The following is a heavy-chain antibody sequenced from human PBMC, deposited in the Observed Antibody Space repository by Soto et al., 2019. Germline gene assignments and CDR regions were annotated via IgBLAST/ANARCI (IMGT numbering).Heavy chain of an antibody. D-gene: IGHD3-9*01. CDR3: ARDCQYDILTGPSNYGMDX. CDR1: GYTFTGYY. V-gene: IGHV1-2*04. J-gene: IGHJ6*02. Sequence: ASVKVSCKASGYTFTGYYMHWVRQAPGQGLEWMGWINPNSGGTNYAQKFQGWVTMTRDTSISTAYMELSRLRSDDTAVYYCARDCQYDILTGPSNYGMDXWGQGTTVTVSS. CDR2: INPNSGGT.